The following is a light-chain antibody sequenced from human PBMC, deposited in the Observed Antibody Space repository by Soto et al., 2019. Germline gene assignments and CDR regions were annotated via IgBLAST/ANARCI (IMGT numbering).Light chain of an antibody. V-gene: IGLV4-60*01. CDR3: EKADFNTRV. Sequence: QSVLTQPSSASASLGPSVKITCTLSSGHSSYIISLHQHQPGQAPRYLMKIEGIGSSNQGSGVPDRFSGSSSGADRYLTISNLQMEDDTDASCEKADFNTRVFGGGTKLTVL. CDR2: IEGIGSS. J-gene: IGLJ3*02. CDR1: SGHSSYI.